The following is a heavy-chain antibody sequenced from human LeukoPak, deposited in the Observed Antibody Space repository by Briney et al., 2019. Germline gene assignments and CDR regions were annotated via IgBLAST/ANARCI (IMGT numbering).Heavy chain of an antibody. CDR3: ARRGYCSSTSCFGYYYYGMDV. V-gene: IGHV5-51*01. D-gene: IGHD2-2*01. CDR2: IYPGDSDT. Sequence: GESLKISCKGSGYSFTSYRIGWVRQMPGKGLEWMGIIYPGDSDTRYSPSFQGQVTISADKSISTAYLQWSSLKASDTAMYYCARRGYCSSTSCFGYYYYGMDVWGQGTTVTVSS. CDR1: GYSFTSYR. J-gene: IGHJ6*02.